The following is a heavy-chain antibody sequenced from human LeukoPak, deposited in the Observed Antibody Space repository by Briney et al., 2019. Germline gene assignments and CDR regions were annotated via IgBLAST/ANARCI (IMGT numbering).Heavy chain of an antibody. V-gene: IGHV3-23*01. D-gene: IGHD1-26*01. CDR2: ISDSGANT. Sequence: GGSLRLSCAASGFTFSTYAMSWVRQAPGKGLEWVSTISDSGANTYYADSVRGRFTISRDNSKNTLYLQMNSLRAEDTAVYYCANPYTGYVDFWGQGTLVTVSS. CDR3: ANPYTGYVDF. CDR1: GFTFSTYA. J-gene: IGHJ4*02.